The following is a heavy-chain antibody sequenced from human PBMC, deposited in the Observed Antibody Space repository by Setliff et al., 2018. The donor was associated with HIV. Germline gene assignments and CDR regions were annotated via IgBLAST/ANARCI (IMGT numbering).Heavy chain of an antibody. D-gene: IGHD6-13*01. CDR2: IYSGGNT. J-gene: IGHJ6*02. V-gene: IGHV3-53*05. CDR1: GFTVTSNY. Sequence: GGSLRLSCAASGFTVTSNYMSWVRQAPGKGLEWVSVIYSGGNTYYADSVKGRFTISRDNSKNTLFLQMDSLRPEDTAVYYCARDCRVGWVFTYGMDVWGQGTTVTVSS. CDR3: ARDCRVGWVFTYGMDV.